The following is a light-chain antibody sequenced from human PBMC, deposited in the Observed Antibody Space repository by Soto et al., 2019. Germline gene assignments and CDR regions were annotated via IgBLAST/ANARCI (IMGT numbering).Light chain of an antibody. CDR3: QQYYNWSPLT. Sequence: ETVMTQSPATLSLSPGKRATLSCRASRSVSSNLAWYQQKPGQAPRLLIYGASTRATGIPARFSGGGSGTEFTLTISSLQSEDAAVYYCQQYYNWSPLTFGGGTKVEIK. CDR2: GAS. V-gene: IGKV3-15*01. CDR1: RSVSSN. J-gene: IGKJ4*01.